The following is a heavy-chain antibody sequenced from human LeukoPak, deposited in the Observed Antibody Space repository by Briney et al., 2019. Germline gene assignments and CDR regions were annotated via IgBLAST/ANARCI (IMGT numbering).Heavy chain of an antibody. CDR3: ARSQNYYGSGDY. Sequence: SETLSLTCTVSGDSLSNGNYYWSWLRQPPGRALEWIGYIYYTGKTYYTPSLEGRVTILVDTSRNHFSVKLSSVTAADTAVYYCARSQNYYGSGDYWSQGTLVTVSS. CDR2: IYYTGKT. CDR1: GDSLSNGNYY. D-gene: IGHD3-10*01. J-gene: IGHJ4*02. V-gene: IGHV4-61*03.